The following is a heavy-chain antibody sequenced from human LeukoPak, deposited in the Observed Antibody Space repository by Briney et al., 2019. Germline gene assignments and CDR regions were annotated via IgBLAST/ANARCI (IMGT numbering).Heavy chain of an antibody. D-gene: IGHD5-24*01. CDR1: GGSISSGVYY. J-gene: IGHJ4*02. CDR3: ASLYGEMSPTIR. CDR2: IHSSGST. Sequence: PSETLSLTCSVSGGSISSGVYYWGWVRQPPEEGLEWIGSIHSSGSTFYNPSLKSRVTMSVDTSKNQISLMLSSVTAADTAVYYCASLYGEMSPTIRWGQGTLVTVSS. V-gene: IGHV4-39*07.